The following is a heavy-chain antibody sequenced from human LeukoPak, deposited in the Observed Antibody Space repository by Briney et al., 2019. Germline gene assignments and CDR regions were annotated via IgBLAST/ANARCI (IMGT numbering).Heavy chain of an antibody. D-gene: IGHD3-22*01. CDR3: ARRGYHDSSGYDY. CDR2: IRYDGSKK. Sequence: PGGSLRLSCAPSGFTFSSYGMHWVRQAPGKGLEWVAFIRYDGSKKYYADSVKGRFTISRDNAKNSVFLQMNNLRVEDTAIYYCARRGYHDSSGYDYWGQGTPVTVSS. CDR1: GFTFSSYG. J-gene: IGHJ4*02. V-gene: IGHV3-30*02.